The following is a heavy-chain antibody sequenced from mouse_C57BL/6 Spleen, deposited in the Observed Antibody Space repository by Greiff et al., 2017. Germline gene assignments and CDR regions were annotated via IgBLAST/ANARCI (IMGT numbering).Heavy chain of an antibody. J-gene: IGHJ2*01. CDR3: ARCRAVVCFDD. V-gene: IGHV7-3*01. CDR2: IRNKANGYTT. CDR1: GFTFTDYY. D-gene: IGHD1-1*01. Sequence: DVKLQESGGGLVQPGGSLSLSCAASGFTFTDYYMSWVRQPPGKALEWLGFIRNKANGYTTEYSASVKGRFTISRDNSQSILYLQMNALRAEDSATYYCARCRAVVCFDDWGQGTTLTVSS.